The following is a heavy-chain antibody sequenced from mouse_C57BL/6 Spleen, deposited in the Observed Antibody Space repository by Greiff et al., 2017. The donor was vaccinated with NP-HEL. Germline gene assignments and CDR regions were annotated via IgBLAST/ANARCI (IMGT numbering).Heavy chain of an antibody. J-gene: IGHJ4*01. CDR2: INPNNGGT. D-gene: IGHD4-1*01. CDR3: ARRGANWDAMDY. V-gene: IGHV1-26*01. CDR1: GYTFTDYY. Sequence: VQLQQSGPELVKPGASVKISCKASGYTFTDYYMNWVKQSHGKSLEWIGDINPNNGGTSYNQKFKGKATLTVDKSSSTAYMELRSLTSEDSAVYYCARRGANWDAMDYWGQGTSVTVSS.